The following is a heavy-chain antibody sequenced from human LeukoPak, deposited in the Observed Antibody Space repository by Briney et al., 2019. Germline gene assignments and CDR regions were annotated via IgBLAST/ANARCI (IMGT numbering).Heavy chain of an antibody. V-gene: IGHV3-9*01. CDR3: AKDGGDGYNWKPSGFDY. CDR1: GFTLDDYA. Sequence: GRSLRLSCAASGFTLDDYAMHWVRQAPGKGLEWVSGISWNSGSIGYADSVKGRFTISRDNAKNSLYLQMNSLRAEDTALYYCAKDGGDGYNWKPSGFDYWGQGTLVTVSS. D-gene: IGHD5-24*01. CDR2: ISWNSGSI. J-gene: IGHJ4*02.